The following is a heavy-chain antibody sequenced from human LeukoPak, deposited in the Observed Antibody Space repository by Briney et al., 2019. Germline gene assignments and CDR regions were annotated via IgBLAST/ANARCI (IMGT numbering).Heavy chain of an antibody. CDR3: ARASGSYWWFDS. Sequence: ASVKVSCKASGYTFTGYYLHWVRQAPGQGLEWVGCVNPNSGDTNYAQKFQGSVTMTRDTSISTVYMELSRLRSDDTAVYYCARASGSYWWFDSWGQGTLVTVS. V-gene: IGHV1-2*02. CDR2: VNPNSGDT. CDR1: GYTFTGYY. J-gene: IGHJ5*01. D-gene: IGHD1-26*01.